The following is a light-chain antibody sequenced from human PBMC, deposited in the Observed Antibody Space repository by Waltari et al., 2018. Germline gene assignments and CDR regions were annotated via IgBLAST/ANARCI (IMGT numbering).Light chain of an antibody. V-gene: IGLV1-44*01. CDR3: STWDHSLKGPV. CDR2: SDF. Sequence: QSVLTQPPSVSATPGQRVTISCSGSISHIGTATVTWYQHLPGTAPRLVMFSDFQRPSGVPERLSGSNSGTSASLAISGLQSDDEAVYFCSTWDHSLKGPVFGGGTKLTVL. CDR1: ISHIGTAT. J-gene: IGLJ2*01.